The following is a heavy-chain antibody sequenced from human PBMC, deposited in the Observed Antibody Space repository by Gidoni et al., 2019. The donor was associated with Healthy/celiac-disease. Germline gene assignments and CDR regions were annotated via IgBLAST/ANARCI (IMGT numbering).Heavy chain of an antibody. Sequence: QVQLQQWGAGLLKPSETLSLTCAVYGGSFSGYYWSWIRQPPGKGLEWIGEINHSGSTNYNPSLKSRVTISVDTSKNQFSLKLSSVTAADTAVYYCARGRGSTSFKGGMDVWGQGTTVTVSS. D-gene: IGHD2-2*01. CDR3: ARGRGSTSFKGGMDV. V-gene: IGHV4-34*01. CDR2: INHSGST. CDR1: GGSFSGYY. J-gene: IGHJ6*02.